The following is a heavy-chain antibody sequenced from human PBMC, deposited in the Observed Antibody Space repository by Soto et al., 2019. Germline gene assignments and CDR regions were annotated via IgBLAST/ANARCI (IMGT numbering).Heavy chain of an antibody. CDR3: AKGRGGSGSLTPRVDF. CDR2: ISGGGDTT. V-gene: IGHV3-23*01. J-gene: IGHJ4*02. CDR1: GFTFNNYV. Sequence: EVQLLESGGGLVQPGGSLRLSCAASGFTFNNYVMTWVRQAPGKGLEWVSAISGGGDTTSYADSVKGRFTVSRDGSKNRLYLQMSSLRAEDTALYYCAKGRGGSGSLTPRVDFWGQGTLVTVSS. D-gene: IGHD3-10*01.